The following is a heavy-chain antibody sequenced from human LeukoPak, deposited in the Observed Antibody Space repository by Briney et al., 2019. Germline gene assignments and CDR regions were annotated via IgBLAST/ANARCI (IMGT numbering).Heavy chain of an antibody. CDR1: GGSFSGYY. V-gene: IGHV4-34*01. J-gene: IGHJ4*02. CDR2: IYYSGST. D-gene: IGHD3-22*01. CDR3: ARDSRNYYDSSGRYYFDY. Sequence: SETLSLTCAVYGGSFSGYYWSWIRQPPGKGLEWIGSIYYSGSTYYNPSLRSRVTISVDTSKNQFSLKLSSVTAADTAVYYCARDSRNYYDSSGRYYFDYWGQGTLVTVSS.